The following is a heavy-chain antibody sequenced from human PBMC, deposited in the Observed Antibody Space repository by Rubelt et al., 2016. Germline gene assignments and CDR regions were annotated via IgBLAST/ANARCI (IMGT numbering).Heavy chain of an antibody. V-gene: IGHV1-18*01. CDR3: ARDVGGNSVLYYFDY. Sequence: QVQLVQSGAEVKKPGASVKVSCKASGYTFTSYGISWVRQAPGQGLEWMGWISAYNGNTNYAQKPKGRVTMTTDTSTSTAYMELRILRSDDTAVYYCARDVGGNSVLYYFDYWGQGTLVTVSS. J-gene: IGHJ4*02. CDR1: GYTFTSYG. CDR2: ISAYNGNT. D-gene: IGHD4-23*01.